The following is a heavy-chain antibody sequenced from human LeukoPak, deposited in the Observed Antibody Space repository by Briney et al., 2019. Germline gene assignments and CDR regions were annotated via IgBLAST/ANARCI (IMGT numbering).Heavy chain of an antibody. V-gene: IGHV6-1*01. D-gene: IGHD6-6*01. Sequence: SQTLSLTCVISGDSVASNSTACNWIRQSPSRGLEWLGRTYYRSKWYNDYAVSVKSRITINPDTSKNQFSLQLNSVTPEDTAVYYCARPGYSSSSLDYWGQGTLVTVSS. CDR2: TYYRSKWYN. J-gene: IGHJ4*02. CDR3: ARPGYSSSSLDY. CDR1: GDSVASNSTA.